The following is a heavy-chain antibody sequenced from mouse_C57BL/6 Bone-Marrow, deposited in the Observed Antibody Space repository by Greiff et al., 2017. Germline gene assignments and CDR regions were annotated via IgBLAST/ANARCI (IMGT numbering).Heavy chain of an antibody. CDR3: TRHGTTVHMDY. V-gene: IGHV1-5*01. D-gene: IGHD1-1*01. Sequence: VQLQQSGTVLARPGASVKMSCKTSGYTFTSYWMHWVKQRPGQGLEWIGAIYPGNSDTSYNQKFKGKAKLTAATSASTAYMELSSLTNEDSAVYYCTRHGTTVHMDYWGQGTSVTVSS. CDR2: IYPGNSDT. CDR1: GYTFTSYW. J-gene: IGHJ4*01.